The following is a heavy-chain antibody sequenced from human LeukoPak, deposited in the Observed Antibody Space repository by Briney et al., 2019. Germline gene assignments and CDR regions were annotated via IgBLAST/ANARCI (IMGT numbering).Heavy chain of an antibody. J-gene: IGHJ5*02. V-gene: IGHV6-1*01. Sequence: TSQTLSLTCAISGDSVSSNSAAWNWIRQSPSRGLEWLGRTYYRSGWYNDYAVSVQGRISINPDTTKNQFSLQLNSVTPDDTAMYYCARDRRSFSGWFDPWGQGTLVTVSS. CDR2: TYYRSGWYN. D-gene: IGHD2/OR15-2a*01. CDR3: ARDRRSFSGWFDP. CDR1: GDSVSSNSAA.